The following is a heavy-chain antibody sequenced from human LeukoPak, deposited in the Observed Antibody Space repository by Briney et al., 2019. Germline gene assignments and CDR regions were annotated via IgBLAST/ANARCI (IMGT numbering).Heavy chain of an antibody. V-gene: IGHV6-1*01. CDR2: TYYRSKWNN. Sequence: SQTLSLTCAISGDSVSSNSATWNWIRQSPSRGLEWLGRTYYRSKWNNEYAVSVKSRITINPDTSKNQFSLQLNSVIPEDTAVYYCARNDVTPSGVVTSTSHYWGQGTLVTVSS. CDR1: GDSVSSNSAT. J-gene: IGHJ4*02. D-gene: IGHD3-3*01. CDR3: ARNDVTPSGVVTSTSHY.